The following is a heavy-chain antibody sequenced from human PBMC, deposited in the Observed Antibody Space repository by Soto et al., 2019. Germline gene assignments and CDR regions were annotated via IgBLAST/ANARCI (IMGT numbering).Heavy chain of an antibody. J-gene: IGHJ6*02. CDR3: AGGYSSSWYGNYYYYYGMDV. CDR1: GYTFTSYY. D-gene: IGHD6-13*01. V-gene: IGHV1-46*01. CDR2: INPSGGST. Sequence: ASVKVSCKASGYTFTSYYMHWVRQAPGQRLEWMGIINPSGGSTSYAQKFQGRVTMTRDTSKNQFSLKLSSVTAADTAVYYCAGGYSSSWYGNYYYYYGMDVWGQGTTVTVSS.